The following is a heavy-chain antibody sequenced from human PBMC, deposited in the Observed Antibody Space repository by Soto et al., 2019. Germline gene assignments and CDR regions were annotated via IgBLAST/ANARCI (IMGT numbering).Heavy chain of an antibody. CDR3: ARPSRPARFLHLAY. CDR2: IIPIFGTA. Sequence: ASVKVSCKDSGGTFSSYAISWVRQAPGQGLEWMGGIIPIFGTANYAQKFQGRVTITADESTSTAYMELSSLRSEDTAVYYCARPSRPARFLHLAYSGQGTLVPVSS. CDR1: GGTFSSYA. D-gene: IGHD3-3*01. J-gene: IGHJ4*02. V-gene: IGHV1-69*13.